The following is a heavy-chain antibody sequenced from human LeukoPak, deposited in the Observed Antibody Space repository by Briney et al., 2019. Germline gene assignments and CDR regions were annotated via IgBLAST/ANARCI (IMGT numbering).Heavy chain of an antibody. V-gene: IGHV3-23*01. D-gene: IGHD3-16*02. CDR2: ISGSGGST. CDR1: GFTFSSYA. Sequence: GGSLRLSCAASGFTFSSYAMSWVRQAPGKGLEWVSAISGSGGSTYYADSVKGRFTISRDNSRNTLYLQMNSLRAEDTAVYYCAKSRFGGVIVDFDYWGQGTLVTVSS. J-gene: IGHJ4*02. CDR3: AKSRFGGVIVDFDY.